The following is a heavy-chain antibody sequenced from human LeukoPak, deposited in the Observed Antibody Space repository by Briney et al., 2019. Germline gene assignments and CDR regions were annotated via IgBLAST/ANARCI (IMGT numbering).Heavy chain of an antibody. Sequence: SETLSLTCTVSGGSLSNSNYYWAWIRQPPGKGLEWIGTIYYSGNTYYNPSLNSRVTISVDTSKNQFSLKLSSVTAADTAVYYCARHRRSGWPYFGFWGQGTLVTVSS. CDR3: ARHRRSGWPYFGF. V-gene: IGHV4-39*01. D-gene: IGHD6-19*01. CDR1: GGSLSNSNYY. CDR2: IYYSGNT. J-gene: IGHJ4*02.